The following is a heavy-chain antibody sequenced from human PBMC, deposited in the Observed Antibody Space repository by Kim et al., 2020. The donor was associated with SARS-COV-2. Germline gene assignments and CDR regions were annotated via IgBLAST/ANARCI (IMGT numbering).Heavy chain of an antibody. J-gene: IGHJ3*02. CDR3: ARGSPYTRSYLDALDI. V-gene: IGHV3-73*01. Sequence: GGSLRLSCAASGFSFSDSAMHWVRQTSGTRLEWVGRIRTKSNSYATVYAASVKGRFTISRADSENTAYLQMDSLKTEDTAVYYCARGSPYTRSYLDALDIWGDGKKVTVSS. CDR2: IRTKSNSYAT. D-gene: IGHD1-26*01. CDR1: GFSFSDSA.